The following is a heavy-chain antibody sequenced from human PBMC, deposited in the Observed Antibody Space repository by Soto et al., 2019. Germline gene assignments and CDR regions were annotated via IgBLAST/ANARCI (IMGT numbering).Heavy chain of an antibody. CDR3: ARDWDTAMVRRSWPYGMDV. J-gene: IGHJ6*02. CDR1: GFTFSDYY. CDR2: ISSSGSTI. D-gene: IGHD5-18*01. V-gene: IGHV3-11*01. Sequence: TGGSLRLSCAASGFTFSDYYMSWIRQAPGKGLEWVSYISSSGSTIYYADSVKGRFTISRDNAKNSLYLQMNSLRAEDTAVYYCARDWDTAMVRRSWPYGMDVWGQGTTVTVSS.